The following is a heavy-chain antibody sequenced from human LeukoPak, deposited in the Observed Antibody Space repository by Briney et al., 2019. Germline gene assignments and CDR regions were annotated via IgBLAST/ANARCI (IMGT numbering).Heavy chain of an antibody. V-gene: IGHV1-2*02. J-gene: IGHJ3*02. CDR3: ASDWGLSQLEYCSNTNCYMGAFDI. CDR2: INPNSGGT. D-gene: IGHD2-2*02. CDR1: GYTFTGYY. Sequence: ASLTVSCKAAGYTFTGYYMHWVRQAPGQGLEWMGWINPNSGGTNYAQKFQGRVTMTRDTSISTAYMELSRLRSDDTAVYYCASDWGLSQLEYCSNTNCYMGAFDIWGQGTMVGVSS.